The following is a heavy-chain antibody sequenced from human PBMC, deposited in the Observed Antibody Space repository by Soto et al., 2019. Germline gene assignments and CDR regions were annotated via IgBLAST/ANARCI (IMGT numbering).Heavy chain of an antibody. V-gene: IGHV3-15*01. D-gene: IGHD2-8*01. CDR3: STGIDTCSRFHY. J-gene: IGHJ4*02. CDR2: IKSKPDGGTT. Sequence: PGGSLRLSCAASGFSFSNAWMSWVRQAPGKGLEWVGRIKSKPDGGTTDYAAPVKGRFTISRDDSKNMLYLQLNSLETEDTAVYYCSTGIDTCSRFHYWGQGTNVPVSS. CDR1: GFSFSNAW.